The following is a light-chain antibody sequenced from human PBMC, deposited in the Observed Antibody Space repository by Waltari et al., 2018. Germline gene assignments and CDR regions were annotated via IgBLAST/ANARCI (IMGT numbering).Light chain of an antibody. CDR2: DAS. CDR3: QQRSNWPPVT. CDR1: QSVCSY. Sequence: GERGRGKGRARQSVCSYLAWYQQRPGQAPRLRISDASNRATGIPARFSGSGSGTDFTLTISSLEPEDFAVYYCQQRSNWPPVTFGQGTRLEIK. J-gene: IGKJ5*01. V-gene: IGKV3-11*01.